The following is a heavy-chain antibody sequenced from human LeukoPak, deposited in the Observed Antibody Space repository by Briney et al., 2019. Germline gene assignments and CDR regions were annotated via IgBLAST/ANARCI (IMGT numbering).Heavy chain of an antibody. Sequence: SETLSLTCTVSGGSISSYYWSWIRQPAGERLEWIGLIYTSGWPTYNPSLKSRVTMSVDTSKNQFSLKLSSVTAADTAVYYCAKIRGPGIAATVDSWGQGTLVTVSS. V-gene: IGHV4-4*07. J-gene: IGHJ4*02. CDR1: GGSISSYY. CDR3: AKIRGPGIAATVDS. CDR2: IYTSGWP. D-gene: IGHD6-13*01.